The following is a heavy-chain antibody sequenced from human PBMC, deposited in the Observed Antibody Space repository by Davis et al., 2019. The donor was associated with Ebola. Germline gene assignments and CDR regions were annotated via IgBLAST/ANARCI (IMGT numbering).Heavy chain of an antibody. CDR1: GYTFTSYD. V-gene: IGHV1-8*01. D-gene: IGHD4-17*01. Sequence: AASVKVSCKASGYTFTSYDINWVRQVTGQGLEWMGWMNPNSGNTGYAQKFQGRVTMTRNTSISTAYMELSSLRSEDTAVYYCARAREVGVTTFFDYWGQGTLVTVSS. J-gene: IGHJ4*02. CDR3: ARAREVGVTTFFDY. CDR2: MNPNSGNT.